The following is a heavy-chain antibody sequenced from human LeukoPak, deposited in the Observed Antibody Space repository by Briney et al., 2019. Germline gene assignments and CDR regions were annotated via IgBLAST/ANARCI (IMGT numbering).Heavy chain of an antibody. CDR1: GYTFTDYY. J-gene: IGHJ4*02. V-gene: IGHV1-8*02. Sequence: ATVKISCKVSGYTFTDYYMHWVQQAPGKGLEWMGWMNPNSGNTGYAQKFQGRVTMTRNTSISTAYMELSSLRSEDTAVYYCARDDSSWYRPFDYWGQGTLVTVSS. CDR2: MNPNSGNT. D-gene: IGHD6-13*01. CDR3: ARDDSSWYRPFDY.